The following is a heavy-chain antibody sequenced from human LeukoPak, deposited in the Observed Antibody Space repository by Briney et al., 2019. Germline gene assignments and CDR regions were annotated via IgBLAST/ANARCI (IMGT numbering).Heavy chain of an antibody. CDR2: IYHSGST. V-gene: IGHV4-38-2*02. J-gene: IGHJ5*02. Sequence: SETLSLTCTVSGYSISSGYYWGWIRQPPGKGLEWIGSIYHSGSTYYNPSLKSRVTISVDTSKNQFSLKLSSVTAADTAVYYCARDQLSSFGVVYFDPWGQGTLVTVSS. CDR3: ARDQLSSFGVVYFDP. D-gene: IGHD3-3*01. CDR1: GYSISSGYY.